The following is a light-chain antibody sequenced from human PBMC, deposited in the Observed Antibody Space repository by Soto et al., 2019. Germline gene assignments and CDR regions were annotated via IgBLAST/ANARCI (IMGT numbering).Light chain of an antibody. V-gene: IGKV3-11*01. J-gene: IGKJ5*01. CDR1: QSVSSY. Sequence: IVLTQSPGTLSLSPGERATLSCRASQSVSSYLAWYQQKPGQAPRLLIYDASNRATGIPARFSGSGSGTDFTLTISSLEPEDFAVYYCQQRSKWPPPVGQGGRLAIK. CDR3: QQRSKWPPP. CDR2: DAS.